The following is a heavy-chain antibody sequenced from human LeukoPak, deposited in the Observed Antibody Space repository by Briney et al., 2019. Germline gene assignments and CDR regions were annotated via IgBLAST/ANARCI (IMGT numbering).Heavy chain of an antibody. J-gene: IGHJ5*02. V-gene: IGHV4-39*01. CDR3: ASELLWFGELSDWFDP. CDR1: GGSISSSSYY. CDR2: IYYSGST. Sequence: SETLSLTCTVSGGSISSSSYYWGWIRQPPGTGLEWIGSIYYSGSTYHNPSLKSRVTISVDTSKNQFSLKLSSVTAADTAVYYCASELLWFGELSDWFDPWGQGTLVTVSS. D-gene: IGHD3-10*01.